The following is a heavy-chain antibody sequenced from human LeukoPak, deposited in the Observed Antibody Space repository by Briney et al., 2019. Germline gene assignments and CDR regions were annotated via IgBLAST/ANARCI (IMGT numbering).Heavy chain of an antibody. CDR1: GFIFSSYA. J-gene: IGHJ5*02. CDR3: ARGIAAAGNPNWFDP. D-gene: IGHD6-13*01. CDR2: IWSDGSNK. V-gene: IGHV3-33*01. Sequence: PGGSLRLSCAASGFIFSSYAMHWVRQAPGTGLECVAVIWSDGSNKYYADSVKGRFTISRDNSKNTLYLQMNSLRAEDTAVYYCARGIAAAGNPNWFDPWGQGTLVTVPS.